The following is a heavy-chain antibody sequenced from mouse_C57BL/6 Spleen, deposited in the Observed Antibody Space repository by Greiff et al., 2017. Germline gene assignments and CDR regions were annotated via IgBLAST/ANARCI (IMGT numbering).Heavy chain of an antibody. CDR3: ARRYYGSREDYFDY. CDR2: ISSGGSYT. J-gene: IGHJ2*01. D-gene: IGHD1-1*01. CDR1: GFTFSSYG. Sequence: EVMLVESGGDLVKPGGSLKLSCAASGFTFSSYGMSWVRQTPDKRLEWVATISSGGSYTYYPDSVKGRFTISRDNAKNTLYLQMSSLQSEDTAMYYCARRYYGSREDYFDYGGQGTTLTVSS. V-gene: IGHV5-6*02.